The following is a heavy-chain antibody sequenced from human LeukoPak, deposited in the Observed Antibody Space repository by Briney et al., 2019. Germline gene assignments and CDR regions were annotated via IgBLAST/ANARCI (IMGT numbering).Heavy chain of an antibody. CDR3: ARKPLLLGYCSGGSCYPATRRYFDY. V-gene: IGHV4-34*01. CDR2: INHSGST. D-gene: IGHD2-15*01. CDR1: GGSFSGYY. J-gene: IGHJ4*02. Sequence: SETLSLTCAVYGGSFSGYYWSWIRQPPGKGLEWIGEINHSGSTNYNPSLKSRVTISVDTSKNQFSLKLSSATAADTAVYYCARKPLLLGYCSGGSCYPATRRYFDYWGQGTLVTVSS.